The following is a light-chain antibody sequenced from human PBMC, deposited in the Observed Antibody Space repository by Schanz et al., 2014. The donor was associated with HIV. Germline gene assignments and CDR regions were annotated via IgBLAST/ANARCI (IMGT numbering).Light chain of an antibody. V-gene: IGKV1-39*01. Sequence: DIQMTQSPPSLSASLGARVTITCRASENVRTYVNWYQQKPGKAPNLLMYDGSTPQSGVPSRFSGRGSGTDFALTINSVQHEDSATYYCQQAYDPPFTFGGGTKV. CDR2: DGS. CDR3: QQAYDPPFT. CDR1: ENVRTY. J-gene: IGKJ4*01.